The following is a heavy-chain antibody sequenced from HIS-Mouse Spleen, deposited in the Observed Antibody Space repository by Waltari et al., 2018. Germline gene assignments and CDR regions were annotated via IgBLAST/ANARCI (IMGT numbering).Heavy chain of an antibody. V-gene: IGHV4-39*07. Sequence: QLQLQESGPGLVKPSETLSLTCTVSGGSISSSSYYCGWIRQPPGKGLEWIGSIYYSGGTYYNPSLKSRVTISVDTSKNQFSLKLSSVTAADTAVYYCAREIPYSSSWYDWYFDLWGRGTLVTVSS. J-gene: IGHJ2*01. CDR2: IYYSGGT. CDR3: AREIPYSSSWYDWYFDL. CDR1: GGSISSSSYY. D-gene: IGHD6-13*01.